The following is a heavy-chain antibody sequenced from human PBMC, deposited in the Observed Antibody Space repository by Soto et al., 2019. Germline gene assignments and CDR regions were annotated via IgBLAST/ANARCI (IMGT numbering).Heavy chain of an antibody. CDR3: ARALYYDFWSPYYYYMDV. CDR2: MNPNSGNT. Sequence: GASVKVSCKASGYTFTSYDINWVRQATGQGLEWTGWMNPNSGNTGYAQKFQGRVTMTRNTSISTAYMELSSLRSEDTAVYYCARALYYDFWSPYYYYMDVWGKGTTVTVSS. D-gene: IGHD3-3*01. V-gene: IGHV1-8*01. J-gene: IGHJ6*03. CDR1: GYTFTSYD.